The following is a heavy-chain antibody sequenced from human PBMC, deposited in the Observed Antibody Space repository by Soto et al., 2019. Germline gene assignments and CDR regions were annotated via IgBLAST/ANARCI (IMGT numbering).Heavy chain of an antibody. V-gene: IGHV4-4*02. CDR1: GGSISSSNW. J-gene: IGHJ6*02. Sequence: SETLSLTCAVSGGSISSSNWWSWVRQPPGKGLEWIGEIYHSGSTNYNPSLKSRVTISVDKSKNQFPLKLSSVTAADTAVYYCARDPAAAVLAGYYGMDVWGQGTTVTVSS. CDR2: IYHSGST. CDR3: ARDPAAAVLAGYYGMDV. D-gene: IGHD6-13*01.